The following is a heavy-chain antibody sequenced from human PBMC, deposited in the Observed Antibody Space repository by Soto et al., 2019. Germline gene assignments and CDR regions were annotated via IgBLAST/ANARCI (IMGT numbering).Heavy chain of an antibody. Sequence: SETLSLTCTVTGGSTSSYYWTWIRQPPGKGLEWIGSIYYRGSANNNPSLKSRLTISVDTSKNQFSLKLTSVTAADTAIYFCVRANYFDFWGQGTLVTVSS. CDR2: IYYRGSA. J-gene: IGHJ4*02. V-gene: IGHV4-59*01. CDR1: GGSTSSYY. CDR3: VRANYFDF.